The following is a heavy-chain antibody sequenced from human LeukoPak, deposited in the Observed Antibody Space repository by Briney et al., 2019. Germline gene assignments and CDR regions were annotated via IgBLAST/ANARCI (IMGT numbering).Heavy chain of an antibody. D-gene: IGHD4-23*01. CDR2: ISSSGTTI. V-gene: IGHV3-48*03. Sequence: GGSLRLSCAASGFTFSSYEMHWVRQAPGKGLEWVSYISSSGTTIYYADSVKGRFTISRDNAKNSLYMQMNSLRAEDTAVYYCARDYGGSSPFDYWGQGTLVTVSS. CDR3: ARDYGGSSPFDY. CDR1: GFTFSSYE. J-gene: IGHJ4*02.